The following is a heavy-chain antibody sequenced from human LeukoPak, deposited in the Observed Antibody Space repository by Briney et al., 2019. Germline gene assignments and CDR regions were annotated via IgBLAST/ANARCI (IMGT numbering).Heavy chain of an antibody. CDR1: GFTFSSYA. Sequence: PGGSLRLSCAASGFTFSSYAMHWVRQAPGKGLEYVSAISSDGGSTYYANSVKGRFTISRDNSKKTLYLQMGSLRAEDMGVYYCARDLSPSDFWGGYYTAFDYWGQGTLVTVSS. J-gene: IGHJ4*02. CDR2: ISSDGGST. CDR3: ARDLSPSDFWGGYYTAFDY. D-gene: IGHD3-3*01. V-gene: IGHV3-64*01.